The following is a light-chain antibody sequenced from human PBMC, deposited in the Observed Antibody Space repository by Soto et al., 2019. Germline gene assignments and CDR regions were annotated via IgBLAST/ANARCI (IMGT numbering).Light chain of an antibody. V-gene: IGKV1-39*01. Sequence: DIQMPQVPSSLSAALGARVAITWGASQSISSYLNWYQQKTGKAPKLLIYAASSLQSGVPSRFSGRAYPPDFNITIPTLQPEDFATYYCLQHYTSPLTFAGGTQLDIK. J-gene: IGKJ4*01. CDR2: AAS. CDR3: LQHYTSPLT. CDR1: QSISSY.